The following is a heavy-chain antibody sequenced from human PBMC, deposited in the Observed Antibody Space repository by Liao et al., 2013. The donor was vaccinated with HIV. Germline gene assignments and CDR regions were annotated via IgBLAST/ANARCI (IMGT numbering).Heavy chain of an antibody. CDR3: AREGGYSYGYFDY. Sequence: QLQLQESGSGLVKPSQTLSLTCTVSGGSFTGGGYSWSWIRQPPGKGLEWIGYIYHTGSPYYNPSLKSRVTISVDRSKNQFSLKLSSVTAADTAVYYCAREGGYSYGYFDYWGQGTLVTVSS. V-gene: IGHV4-30-2*01. J-gene: IGHJ4*02. CDR1: GGSFTGGGYS. D-gene: IGHD5-18*01. CDR2: IYHTGSP.